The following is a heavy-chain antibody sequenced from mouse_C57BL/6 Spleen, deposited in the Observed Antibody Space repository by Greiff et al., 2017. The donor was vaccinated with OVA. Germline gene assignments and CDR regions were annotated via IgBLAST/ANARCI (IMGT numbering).Heavy chain of an antibody. J-gene: IGHJ4*01. CDR3: ARRGGYAMDY. Sequence: VKVVESGAELVKPGASVKISCKASGYAFSSYWMNWVKQRPGKGLEWIGQIYPGDGDTNYNGKFKGKATLTADKSSSTAYMQLSSLTSEDSAVYFCARRGGYAMDYWGQGTSVTVSS. CDR1: GYAFSSYW. V-gene: IGHV1-80*01. CDR2: IYPGDGDT.